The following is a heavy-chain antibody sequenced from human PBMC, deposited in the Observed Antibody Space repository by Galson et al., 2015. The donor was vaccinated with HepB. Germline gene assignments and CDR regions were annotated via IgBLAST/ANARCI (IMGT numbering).Heavy chain of an antibody. Sequence: SVKVSCKASGYTFTINGISWVRQTPRQGLEWLGWISAYGGNTKYAQRYQGRITLTRDTSTSTAYMELRSLRSDDTAVYYCAIDRDYRFDCWGQGTLVTVSS. J-gene: IGHJ4*02. CDR1: GYTFTING. V-gene: IGHV1-18*04. CDR2: ISAYGGNT. D-gene: IGHD4/OR15-4a*01. CDR3: AIDRDYRFDC.